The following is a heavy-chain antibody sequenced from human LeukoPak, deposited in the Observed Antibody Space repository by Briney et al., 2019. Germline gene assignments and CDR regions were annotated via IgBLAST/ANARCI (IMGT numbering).Heavy chain of an antibody. V-gene: IGHV3-48*01. CDR3: ARAGGSYQVFDY. Sequence: GGSLRLSCAASGFTFNSYSMNWVRQAPGKGLEWVSYITSSSGTIYYADSVKGRFTISRDNAKNSLYLQMDSLRAEDTAVYCCARAGGSYQVFDYWGQGTLVTVSS. J-gene: IGHJ4*02. CDR2: ITSSSGTI. D-gene: IGHD1-26*01. CDR1: GFTFNSYS.